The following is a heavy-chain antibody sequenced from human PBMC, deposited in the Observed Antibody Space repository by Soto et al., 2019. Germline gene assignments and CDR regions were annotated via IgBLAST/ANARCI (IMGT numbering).Heavy chain of an antibody. D-gene: IGHD1-7*01. Sequence: GGSVILSCAASGFTFSNYAMSWVRQAPGKGLEWVSGISGGGGTTYYADSVKGRLTISRDDSKNTVFLQMNSQRAEDTAVYYCARGRLITGTADLDYSGHRTLVSVSS. CDR1: GFTFSNYA. V-gene: IGHV3-23*01. CDR2: ISGGGGTT. J-gene: IGHJ4*01. CDR3: ARGRLITGTADLDY.